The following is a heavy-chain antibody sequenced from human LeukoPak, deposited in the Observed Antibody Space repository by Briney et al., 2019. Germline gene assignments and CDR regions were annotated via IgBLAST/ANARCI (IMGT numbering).Heavy chain of an antibody. CDR1: GFIFSNYD. CDR2: ISGSGGST. CDR3: AKTAIYSHLGIDS. D-gene: IGHD2-15*01. J-gene: IGHJ4*02. Sequence: GGSLRLSCAASGFIFSNYDMNWVRQAPGKGLEWVSSISGSGGSTYYADSVKGRFTFSRDNSKDTLNLQMNSLRAEDTAVYYCAKTAIYSHLGIDSWGQGTLVIVSS. V-gene: IGHV3-23*01.